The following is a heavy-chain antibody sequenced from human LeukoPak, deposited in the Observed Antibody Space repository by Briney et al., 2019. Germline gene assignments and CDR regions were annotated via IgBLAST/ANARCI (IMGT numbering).Heavy chain of an antibody. CDR3: ARQDPIDYYYGMDV. CDR1: GFTFSSYW. Sequence: GGSLRLSCAASGFTFSSYWMSWVRQAPGKGLEWVANIKQDGSEKYYEDSVKGRFTISRDNAKNSLYLQMNSLRAEDTAVYYCARQDPIDYYYGMDVWGQGATVTVSS. V-gene: IGHV3-7*01. J-gene: IGHJ6*02. CDR2: IKQDGSEK.